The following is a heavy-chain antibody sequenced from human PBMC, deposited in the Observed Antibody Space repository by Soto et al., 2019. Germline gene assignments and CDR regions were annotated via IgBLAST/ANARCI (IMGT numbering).Heavy chain of an antibody. D-gene: IGHD4-4*01. J-gene: IGHJ4*02. CDR2: IYYSGST. V-gene: IGHV4-31*03. CDR1: GGSISSGGYY. CDR3: ARGTVEPVVTTGY. Sequence: TLSLTCTVSGGSISSGGYYWSWIRQHPGKGLEWIGYIYYSGSTYYNPSLKSRVTISVDTSKNQFSLKLSSVTAADTAVYYCARGTVEPVVTTGYWGQGTRVTV.